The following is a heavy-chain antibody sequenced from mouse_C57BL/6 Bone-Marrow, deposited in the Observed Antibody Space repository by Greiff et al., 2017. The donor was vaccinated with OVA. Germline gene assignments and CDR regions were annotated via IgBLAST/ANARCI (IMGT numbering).Heavy chain of an antibody. Sequence: VKLMESDAELVKPGASVKISCKVSGYTFTDHTIHWMKQRPEQGLEWIGYIYPRDGSTKYNEKFKGKATLTADKSSSTAYMQLNSLTSEDSAVYFCARLLRPFDVYFDYWGQGTTLTVSS. D-gene: IGHD1-2*01. V-gene: IGHV1-78*01. CDR3: ARLLRPFDVYFDY. J-gene: IGHJ2*01. CDR1: GYTFTDHT. CDR2: IYPRDGST.